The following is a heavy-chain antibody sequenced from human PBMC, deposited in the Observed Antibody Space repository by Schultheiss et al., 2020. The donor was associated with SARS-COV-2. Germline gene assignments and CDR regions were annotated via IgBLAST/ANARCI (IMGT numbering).Heavy chain of an antibody. J-gene: IGHJ5*02. CDR2: VYTSGST. CDR3: AISFHVRGVITLFDP. CDR1: GEFINSGRYY. Sequence: SETLSLTCSVSGEFINSGRYYWSWIRQPAGKGLDWIGHVYTSGSTDYNPSLKSRVTISLDTSKNQFSLRLSSVTAADTAVYYCAISFHVRGVITLFDPWGQGTLVTVSS. D-gene: IGHD3-10*02. V-gene: IGHV4-61*09.